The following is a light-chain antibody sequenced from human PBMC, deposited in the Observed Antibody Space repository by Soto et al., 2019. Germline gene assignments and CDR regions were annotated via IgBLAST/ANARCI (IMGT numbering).Light chain of an antibody. CDR3: SSYTTAYTQV. J-gene: IGLJ3*02. CDR1: SSDVGHYDY. V-gene: IGLV2-14*01. CDR2: EVT. Sequence: SALTQPASVSGSPGQSITISCTGTSSDVGHYDYVSWYQQHPGKVPKLIISEVTTRPSGVSDRFSGSKSGNTASLTISRLQAEDEAHYYCSSYTTAYTQVFGGGTQLTVL.